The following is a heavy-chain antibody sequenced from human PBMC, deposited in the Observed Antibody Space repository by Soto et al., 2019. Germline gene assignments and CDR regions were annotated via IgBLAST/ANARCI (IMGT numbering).Heavy chain of an antibody. J-gene: IGHJ5*02. CDR3: PRDPRPYSDRIGSATWFDP. CDR2: IRSKTNSYAT. Sequence: GSLRLSCAASGFTFSGSAMHWVRQASGKGLEWVGRIRSKTNSYATAYAASLKVRFTISRDDSKDTAYLQMNSLKTEDTAVYYCPRDPRPYSDRIGSATWFDPWGQGTLVTVSS. D-gene: IGHD3-22*01. V-gene: IGHV3-73*01. CDR1: GFTFSGSA.